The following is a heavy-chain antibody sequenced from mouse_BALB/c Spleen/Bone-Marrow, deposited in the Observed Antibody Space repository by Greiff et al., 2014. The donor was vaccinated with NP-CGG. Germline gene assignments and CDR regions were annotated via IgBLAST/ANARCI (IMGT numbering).Heavy chain of an antibody. CDR3: ARRIFL. V-gene: IGHV14-3*02. CDR1: GFNIKDTY. CDR2: IDPANGNT. Sequence: EVQVVESGAELVKPGASVKLSCTASGFNIKDTYMHWAKQRPEQGLEWIGRIDPANGNTKYDPNFQGKANITADKSSNTAYLQSSSLTSEDTAVYYCARRIFLWGQGTSVTVSS. J-gene: IGHJ4*01.